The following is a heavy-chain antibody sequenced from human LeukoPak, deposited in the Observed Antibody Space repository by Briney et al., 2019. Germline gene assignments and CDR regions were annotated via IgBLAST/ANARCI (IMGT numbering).Heavy chain of an antibody. J-gene: IGHJ4*02. D-gene: IGHD2-8*02. CDR1: GFTFSSHG. CDR2: TVGGRPDT. CDR3: TKAPLRSCSGAFCYPFDY. V-gene: IGHV3-23*01. Sequence: PGGSLRLSCAASGFTFSSHGMNWVRQAPGKGLEWVAATVGGRPDTYHAESVKGRFTVSRDDSRDTLFLQMNRLSVDDTAIYYCTKAPLRSCSGAFCYPFDYWGQGTLVTVSS.